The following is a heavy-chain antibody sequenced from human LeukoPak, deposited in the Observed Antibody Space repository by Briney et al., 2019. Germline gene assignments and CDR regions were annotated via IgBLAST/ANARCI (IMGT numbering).Heavy chain of an antibody. CDR3: TRSFPGIVGAADF. CDR1: GGSISSYY. Sequence: SETLSLTCTVSGGSISSYYWSWIRQPPGKGLEWIGYIYYSGSTNYNPSLKSRVTISVDTSKNQFPLNVNSMAAADTGVYYCTRSFPGIVGAADFWGQGTLVTVSS. CDR2: IYYSGST. D-gene: IGHD1-26*01. J-gene: IGHJ4*02. V-gene: IGHV4-59*01.